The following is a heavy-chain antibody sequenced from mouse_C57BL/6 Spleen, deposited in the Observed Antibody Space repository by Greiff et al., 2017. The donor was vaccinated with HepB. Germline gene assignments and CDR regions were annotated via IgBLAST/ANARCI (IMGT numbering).Heavy chain of an antibody. D-gene: IGHD1-1*01. J-gene: IGHJ3*01. CDR1: GYTFTSYR. CDR3: ATPPYCGSSYWFAY. V-gene: IGHV1-64*01. CDR2: IHPNSGST. Sequence: QVHVKQPGAELVKPGASVKLSCKASGYTFTSYRMHWVKQRPGQGLEWIGMIHPNSGSTNYNEKFKNKATLTVDKSSSTAYMQLSSLTSEDSAVSYCATPPYCGSSYWFAYWGQGTLVTVSA.